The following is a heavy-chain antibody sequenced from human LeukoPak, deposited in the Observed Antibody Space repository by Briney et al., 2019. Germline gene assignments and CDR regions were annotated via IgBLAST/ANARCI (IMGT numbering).Heavy chain of an antibody. CDR3: ARGYVSAFFDY. CDR1: GYSFTSYW. V-gene: IGHV5-51*01. J-gene: IGHJ4*02. CDR2: IYPGDSVT. D-gene: IGHD2-15*01. Sequence: GESLKISCKGSGYSFTSYWIGWVRQMPGKGLEWMGIIYPGDSVTRYSPSFQGQVTISADKSSSTAYLQWGSLKASDTAIYYCARGYVSAFFDYWGQGTLVTVSS.